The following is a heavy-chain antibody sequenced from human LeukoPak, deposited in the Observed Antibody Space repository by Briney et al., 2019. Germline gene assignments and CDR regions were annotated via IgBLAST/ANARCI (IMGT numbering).Heavy chain of an antibody. V-gene: IGHV3-7*03. J-gene: IGHJ4*02. CDR1: GFTFSSYW. D-gene: IGHD3-10*01. Sequence: GSLRLSCAASGFTFSSYWMSWVRQAPGKGLEWVANIKQDGSEKYYVDSVKGRFTISRDNAKNSLYLQMNSLRAEDTAVYYCAKKSRGSGSYYGDYWGQGILVTVSS. CDR2: IKQDGSEK. CDR3: AKKSRGSGSYYGDY.